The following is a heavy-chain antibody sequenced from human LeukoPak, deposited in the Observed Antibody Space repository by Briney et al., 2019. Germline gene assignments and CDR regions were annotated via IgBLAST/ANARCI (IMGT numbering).Heavy chain of an antibody. Sequence: KPRESLRISCKGSGYIFTNYWISWVRQIQGKGLEWMGRIDPSDSYTNYSPSFQGHVTISADKSISTAYLQWSSLKAADTAMYYCARGRAATGTDWFDPWGQGTLVTVSS. D-gene: IGHD6-13*01. CDR2: IDPSDSYT. J-gene: IGHJ5*02. V-gene: IGHV5-10-1*01. CDR3: ARGRAATGTDWFDP. CDR1: GYIFTNYW.